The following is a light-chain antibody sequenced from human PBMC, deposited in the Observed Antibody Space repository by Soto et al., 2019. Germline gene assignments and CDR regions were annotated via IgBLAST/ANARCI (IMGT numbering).Light chain of an antibody. CDR1: QSVSNTQ. Sequence: EIVLTQSPGTLSLSTGERATLSCRASQSVSNTQLAWYQQKHGQAPRLLIYGASSRATGIPDRFSGSGSGIDFTLSFSRLEPEDFAVYYCKQYGRSPLTFGGGTKVEIK. CDR3: KQYGRSPLT. J-gene: IGKJ4*01. CDR2: GAS. V-gene: IGKV3-20*01.